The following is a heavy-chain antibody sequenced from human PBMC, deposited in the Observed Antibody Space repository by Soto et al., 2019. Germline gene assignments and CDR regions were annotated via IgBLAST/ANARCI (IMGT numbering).Heavy chain of an antibody. CDR3: ASTAEAVGAIPYYYYYGMDV. CDR1: GGTFSSYA. D-gene: IGHD1-26*01. CDR2: IIPIFGTA. Sequence: SVKVSCKASGGTFSSYAISWVRQAPGQGLEWMGGIIPIFGTADYAQKFQGRVTITADESTSTAYMELSSLRSEDTAVYYCASTAEAVGAIPYYYYYGMDVWGQGTTVTVSS. J-gene: IGHJ6*02. V-gene: IGHV1-69*13.